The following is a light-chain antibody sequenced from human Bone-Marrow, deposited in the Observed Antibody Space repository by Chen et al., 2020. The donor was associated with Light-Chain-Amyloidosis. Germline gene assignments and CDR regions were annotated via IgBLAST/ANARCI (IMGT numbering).Light chain of an antibody. V-gene: IGLV2-14*01. Sequence: QSALTQPASVSGSPGQSITITCTGTSSDFGGDNHVSWYQQHPEKAPKLMIYEVTIRPSWVPDRFSGSKSDNTASLTISGLQTEDEADYFCSSYTITNTLVFGSGTRVTVL. CDR1: SSDFGGDNH. CDR3: SSYTITNTLV. CDR2: EVT. J-gene: IGLJ1*01.